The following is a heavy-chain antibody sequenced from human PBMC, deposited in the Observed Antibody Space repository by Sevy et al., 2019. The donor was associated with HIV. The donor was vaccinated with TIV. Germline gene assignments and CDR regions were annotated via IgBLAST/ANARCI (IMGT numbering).Heavy chain of an antibody. CDR3: ARDLRRGYYYGMDV. J-gene: IGHJ6*02. CDR1: GFTFSNAW. Sequence: GGSLRLSCAASGFTFSNAWMSWVRQAPGKGLEWVAVISYDGSNKYYADSVKGRFTISRDNSKNTLYLQMNSLRAEDTAVYYCARDLRRGYYYGMDVWGQGTTVTVSS. CDR2: ISYDGSNK. D-gene: IGHD3-10*01. V-gene: IGHV3-30*03.